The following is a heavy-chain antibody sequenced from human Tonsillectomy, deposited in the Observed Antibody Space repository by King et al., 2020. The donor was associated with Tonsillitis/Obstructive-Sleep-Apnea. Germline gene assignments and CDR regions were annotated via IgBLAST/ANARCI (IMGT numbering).Heavy chain of an antibody. CDR1: GFTVSSNY. Sequence: VQLVESGGGLVQPGGSLRLSCAASGFTVSSNYMTWVRQAPGKGLEWVSVIYSGGSTYYADSVKGRFTISRDNSKNTLYLQMNSLRAEDTAVYYCASGHSTGWYGGRAFDIWGQGTMVTVSS. V-gene: IGHV3-66*01. D-gene: IGHD6-19*01. CDR2: IYSGGST. CDR3: ASGHSTGWYGGRAFDI. J-gene: IGHJ3*02.